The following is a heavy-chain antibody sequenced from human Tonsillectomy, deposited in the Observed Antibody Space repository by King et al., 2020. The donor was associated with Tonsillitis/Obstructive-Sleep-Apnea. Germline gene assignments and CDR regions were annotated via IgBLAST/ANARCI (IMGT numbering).Heavy chain of an antibody. V-gene: IGHV4-59*01. D-gene: IGHD6-19*01. Sequence: VQLQESGPGLVKPSETLSLTCTVSGGSISSYYWSWIRQPPGKGLGWIGYIYYSGSTNYNPSLKSRVTISVDTSKNQFSLKLSSVTAADTAVYYCARARGWTPLFDYWGQGTLVTVSS. CDR2: IYYSGST. J-gene: IGHJ4*02. CDR3: ARARGWTPLFDY. CDR1: GGSISSYY.